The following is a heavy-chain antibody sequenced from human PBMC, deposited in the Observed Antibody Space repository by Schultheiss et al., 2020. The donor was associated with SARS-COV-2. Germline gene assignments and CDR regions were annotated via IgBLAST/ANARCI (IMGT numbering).Heavy chain of an antibody. V-gene: IGHV4-59*05. J-gene: IGHJ5*02. CDR2: IYHSGST. CDR3: ARITVVRGVNLFDP. D-gene: IGHD3-10*01. CDR1: GGSITTYY. Sequence: SETLSLTCTVSGGSITTYYWSWIRQPAGKGLEWIGRIYHSGSTYYNPSLKSRVTISVDTSKNQFSLKLTSVTAADTAVYYCARITVVRGVNLFDPWDQGTLVTVSS.